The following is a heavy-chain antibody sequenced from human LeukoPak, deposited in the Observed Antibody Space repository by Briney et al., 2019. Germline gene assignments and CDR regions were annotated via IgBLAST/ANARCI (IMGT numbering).Heavy chain of an antibody. D-gene: IGHD6-19*01. Sequence: ASETLSLTCTVSGVSITTSPYSWGWIRHPPGTGLAWIATISYSGSTWYNPSLKSRVTIPLDTSKNQFSLKLSSVTAADTATYFCARLRPDSSGWRFDYWGQGALVTVSS. CDR2: ISYSGST. V-gene: IGHV4-39*01. J-gene: IGHJ4*02. CDR3: ARLRPDSSGWRFDY. CDR1: GVSITTSPYS.